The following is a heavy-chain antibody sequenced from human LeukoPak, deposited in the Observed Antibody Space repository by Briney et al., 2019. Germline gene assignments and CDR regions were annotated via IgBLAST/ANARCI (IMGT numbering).Heavy chain of an antibody. V-gene: IGHV3-33*01. CDR3: ARDVSTAAAGCDY. CDR2: IWYDGSNK. Sequence: GRSLRLSCAASGFTLSSYGMHWVRQAPGKGLEWVAVIWYDGSNKYYADSVKGRFTISRDNSKNTLYLQMNSLRAEDTAVYYCARDVSTAAAGCDYWGQGTLVTVSS. J-gene: IGHJ4*02. D-gene: IGHD6-13*01. CDR1: GFTLSSYG.